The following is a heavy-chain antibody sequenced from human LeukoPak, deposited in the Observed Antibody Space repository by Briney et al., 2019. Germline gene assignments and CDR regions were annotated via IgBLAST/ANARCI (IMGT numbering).Heavy chain of an antibody. D-gene: IGHD3-16*02. CDR2: INHSGST. CDR3: ARVYDDYVWGSYRTLYNWFDP. Sequence: PSETLSLTCAVYGGSFSGYYWSWIRQPPGKGLEWIGEINHSGSTNYNPSLKSRVTISVDTSKNKFSLKLSSVTAADTAVYYCARVYDDYVWGSYRTLYNWFDPWGQGGQVTVSP. CDR1: GGSFSGYY. J-gene: IGHJ5*02. V-gene: IGHV4-34*01.